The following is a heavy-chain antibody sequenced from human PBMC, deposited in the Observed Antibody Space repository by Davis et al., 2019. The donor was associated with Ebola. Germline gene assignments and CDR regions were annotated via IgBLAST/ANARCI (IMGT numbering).Heavy chain of an antibody. D-gene: IGHD4/OR15-4a*01. CDR2: INHSGST. Sequence: SETLSLTCAVYGGSSSGYYWSWIRQPPGKGLECIREINHSGSTNYNPSLKSRVTISVDTSKNQFSLKLSSVTAADTAVYYCARQGAGFDPWGQGTLVTVSS. V-gene: IGHV4-34*01. CDR1: GGSSSGYY. J-gene: IGHJ5*02. CDR3: ARQGAGFDP.